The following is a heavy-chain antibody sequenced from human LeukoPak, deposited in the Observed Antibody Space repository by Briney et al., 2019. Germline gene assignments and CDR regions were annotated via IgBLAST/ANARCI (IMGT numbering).Heavy chain of an antibody. CDR2: IYHSGST. V-gene: IGHV4-38-2*01. CDR3: ARGTPDYGDLYYYYYMDV. Sequence: SETLSLTCAVSGYSISSGYYWGWIRQPPGKGLGWLGSIYHSGSTYYNPSLKRRVTVSVDTSKNPYSLKLSSVTAADTAVYYCARGTPDYGDLYYYYYMDVWGKGTTVTVSS. J-gene: IGHJ6*03. D-gene: IGHD4-17*01. CDR1: GYSISSGYY.